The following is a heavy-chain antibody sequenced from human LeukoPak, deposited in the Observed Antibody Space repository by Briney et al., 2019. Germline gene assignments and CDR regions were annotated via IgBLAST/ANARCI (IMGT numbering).Heavy chain of an antibody. D-gene: IGHD2-2*01. V-gene: IGHV3-11*04. CDR2: ITHSDSTT. CDR3: ARVAGYCSSTNCWGYYFDY. CDR1: GFTFSDYY. Sequence: GGSLRLSCAASGFTFSDYYMTWIRQGPGKGLERVSYITHSDSTTYYADSVKGRLTISRDNAKNSLYLQMNSLRAEDTAVYYCARVAGYCSSTNCWGYYFDYWGQGTLVTVSS. J-gene: IGHJ4*02.